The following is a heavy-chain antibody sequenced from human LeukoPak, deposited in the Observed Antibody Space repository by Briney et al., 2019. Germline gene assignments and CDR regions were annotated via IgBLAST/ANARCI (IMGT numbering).Heavy chain of an antibody. CDR2: MNPNSGNT. V-gene: IGHV1-8*01. CDR1: GYTFTSYD. CDR3: ARGVGSSSLLAFDI. Sequence: ASVKVSCKASGYTFTSYDINWVRQATGQGLEWMGWMNPNSGNTGYAQKFQGRVTMARNTSISTAYMELSSLRSEDTAEYYCARGVGSSSLLAFDIWGQGTMVTVSS. J-gene: IGHJ3*02. D-gene: IGHD6-6*01.